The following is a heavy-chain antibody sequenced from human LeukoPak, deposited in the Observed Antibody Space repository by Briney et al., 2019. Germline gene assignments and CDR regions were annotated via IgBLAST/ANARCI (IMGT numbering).Heavy chain of an antibody. CDR2: ISSSGTYV. CDR3: ARDISYCGGDCAPYYFDY. V-gene: IGHV3-21*01. CDR1: GFTFSSYS. D-gene: IGHD2-21*02. Sequence: GGSLRLSCAASGFTFSSYSMNWVRQAPGKGLEWVSSISSSGTYVYYADSVKGRFTISRDNAKNSLSLQMNSLRADDAAVYYCARDISYCGGDCAPYYFDYWGQGTLVTVPS. J-gene: IGHJ4*02.